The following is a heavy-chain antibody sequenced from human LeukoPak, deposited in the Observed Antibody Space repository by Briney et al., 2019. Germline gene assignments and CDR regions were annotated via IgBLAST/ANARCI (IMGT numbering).Heavy chain of an antibody. CDR1: GFTFDDYA. J-gene: IGHJ4*02. CDR2: ISGNGGST. Sequence: GGSVRLSCAASGFTFDDYAMHWDRQAPGKGLEWVSLISGNGGSTYYADSVKGRFTISRDNSKNSLYLQMNSLRTEGTTLYYCAKDYSSSWYYGAYFDYWGQGTMVTVSS. CDR3: AKDYSSSWYYGAYFDY. V-gene: IGHV3-43*02. D-gene: IGHD6-13*01.